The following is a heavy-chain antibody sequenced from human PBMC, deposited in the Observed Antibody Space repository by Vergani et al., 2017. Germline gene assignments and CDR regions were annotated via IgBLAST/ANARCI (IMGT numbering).Heavy chain of an antibody. Sequence: QVQLVESGGGVVQPGRSLRLSCAASGFTFSSYGMHWVRQAPGKGLEWVAVIWYDGSNKYYADSVKGRFTISRDNSKNTLYLQMNSLRAEDTAVYYCARDPYNIAVAGTRYYYGMDVWGQGPTVAVSS. CDR3: ARDPYNIAVAGTRYYYGMDV. V-gene: IGHV3-33*01. CDR1: GFTFSSYG. CDR2: IWYDGSNK. D-gene: IGHD6-19*01. J-gene: IGHJ6*02.